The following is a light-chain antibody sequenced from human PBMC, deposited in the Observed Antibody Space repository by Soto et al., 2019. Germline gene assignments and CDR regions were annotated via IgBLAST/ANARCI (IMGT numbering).Light chain of an antibody. J-gene: IGLJ2*01. CDR1: SSDVGGYNY. V-gene: IGLV2-14*01. CDR3: SSYTTRSTLDVV. CDR2: EVS. Sequence: QSALTQPASVSGSPGQSITISCTGTSSDVGGYNYVSWYQQHPGKAPKLMIYEVSNRPSGVSNRFSGSKSGNTASLTISGLQAEDEGDYYCSSYTTRSTLDVVFGGGTKLTVL.